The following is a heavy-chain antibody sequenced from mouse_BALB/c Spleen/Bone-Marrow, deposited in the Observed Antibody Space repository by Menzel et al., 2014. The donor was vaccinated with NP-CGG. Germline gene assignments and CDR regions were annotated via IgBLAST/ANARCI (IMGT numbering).Heavy chain of an antibody. Sequence: VQLQQSGAELVKPGASVKLSCKASGYTFTSYWMHWVKQRPGQGLEWIGEIDPSDSYTNYNQKFKGKATLTVDKSSSTAYMQLSSLTSEVSAVYYCATARATSYAMDYWGQGTSVTVSS. CDR3: ATARATSYAMDY. CDR2: IDPSDSYT. D-gene: IGHD3-1*01. V-gene: IGHV1-69*02. J-gene: IGHJ4*01. CDR1: GYTFTSYW.